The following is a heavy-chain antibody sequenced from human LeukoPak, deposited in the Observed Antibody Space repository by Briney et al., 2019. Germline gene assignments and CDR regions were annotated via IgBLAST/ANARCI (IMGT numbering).Heavy chain of an antibody. Sequence: GGSLRLSCAASGFTFSSYAMSWVRQAPGKGLEWVSAISGSGGSTYYADSVKGRFTISRDNSKNTLYLQMNSLRAEDTAVYYCAKDMEGRAAEPGNDAFDIWGQGTMVTV. J-gene: IGHJ3*02. D-gene: IGHD6-13*01. V-gene: IGHV3-23*01. CDR3: AKDMEGRAAEPGNDAFDI. CDR1: GFTFSSYA. CDR2: ISGSGGST.